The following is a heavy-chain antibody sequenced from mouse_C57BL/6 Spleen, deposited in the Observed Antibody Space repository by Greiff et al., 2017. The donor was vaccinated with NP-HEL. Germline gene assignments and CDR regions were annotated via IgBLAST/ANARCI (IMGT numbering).Heavy chain of an antibody. J-gene: IGHJ2*01. V-gene: IGHV5-15*01. Sequence: EVMLVESGEGLVQPGGSLKLSCAASGFTFSDYGMAWVRQAPRKGPEWVAFISNLAYSIYYADTVTGRFTISSENAKNTLYLEMSSLRSEDTAMYYCARLDYYGSSFFDYWGQGTTLTVSS. CDR1: GFTFSDYG. D-gene: IGHD1-1*01. CDR3: ARLDYYGSSFFDY. CDR2: ISNLAYSI.